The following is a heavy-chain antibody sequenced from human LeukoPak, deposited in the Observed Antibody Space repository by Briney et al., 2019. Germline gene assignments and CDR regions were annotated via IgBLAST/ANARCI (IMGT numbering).Heavy chain of an antibody. D-gene: IGHD6-19*01. Sequence: SETLSLTCTVSGGSINNNNFYWGWIRQPPGKGLEWIGSVYYSGSTYYNPSLKSRVTLSVDASKNQFSLKLSSVTAADTAVYYCAREVAGSTGADYWGQGTLVTVSS. J-gene: IGHJ4*02. CDR1: GGSINNNNFY. V-gene: IGHV4-39*07. CDR2: VYYSGST. CDR3: AREVAGSTGADY.